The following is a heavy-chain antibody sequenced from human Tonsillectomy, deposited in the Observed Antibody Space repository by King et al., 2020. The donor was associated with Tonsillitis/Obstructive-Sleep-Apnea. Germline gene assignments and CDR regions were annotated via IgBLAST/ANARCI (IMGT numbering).Heavy chain of an antibody. V-gene: IGHV2-70*11. J-gene: IGHJ6*03. Sequence: TLKESGPALVKPTQTLTLTCSFSGFSLSTSGMSVSWIRQPPGKALEWLARIDWDDDKYYSTSLKTRLTIPKDTSKNQVVLTMTNMDPVDTATYYCARSPVATTYYYYYMDVWGKGTTVTVSS. CDR2: IDWDDDK. CDR3: ARSPVATTYYYYYMDV. CDR1: GFSLSTSGMS. D-gene: IGHD5-12*01.